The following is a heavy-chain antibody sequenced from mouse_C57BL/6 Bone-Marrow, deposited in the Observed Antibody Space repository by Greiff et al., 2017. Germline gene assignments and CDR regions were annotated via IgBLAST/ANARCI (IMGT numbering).Heavy chain of an antibody. J-gene: IGHJ4*01. V-gene: IGHV1-39*01. Sequence: EVKLQESGPELVKPGASVKISCKASGYSFTDYNMNWVKQSNGKSLEWIGVINPNYGTTSYNQKFKGEATLTVDQSSSTAYMQLNSLTSEDSAVYICARGYDYENAMDYRGEGTSETASS. D-gene: IGHD2-4*01. CDR2: INPNYGTT. CDR3: ARGYDYENAMDY. CDR1: GYSFTDYN.